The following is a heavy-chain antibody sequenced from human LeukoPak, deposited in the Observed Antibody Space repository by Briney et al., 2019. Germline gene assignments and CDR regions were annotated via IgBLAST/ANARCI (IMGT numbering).Heavy chain of an antibody. Sequence: SETLSLTCTVSGGSISSYYWSWIRQPPGKGLEWIGYIYYSGSTNYNPSLKSRVTISVDTSKNQFSLKLNSVTAADTAVYYCARASRDSEGAFDIWGQGTMVTVSS. CDR1: GGSISSYY. V-gene: IGHV4-59*12. J-gene: IGHJ3*02. CDR3: ARASRDSEGAFDI. D-gene: IGHD3-10*01. CDR2: IYYSGST.